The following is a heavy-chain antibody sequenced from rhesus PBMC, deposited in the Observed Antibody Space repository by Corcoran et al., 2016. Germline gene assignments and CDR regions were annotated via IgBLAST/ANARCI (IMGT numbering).Heavy chain of an antibody. CDR2: ISGSIGST. Sequence: QVQLQESGPGLVKPSETPSLTCAVSGGPFSGYYWGWIRQPPGKGLEWIGYISGSIGSTYYNPSLKSRVTISRDTSKNQFSLKLSSVTAADTAVYYCARRPMGYGSSYFDYWGQGVLVTVSS. J-gene: IGHJ4*01. D-gene: IGHD4-29*01. CDR1: GGPFSGYY. V-gene: IGHV4-165*01. CDR3: ARRPMGYGSSYFDY.